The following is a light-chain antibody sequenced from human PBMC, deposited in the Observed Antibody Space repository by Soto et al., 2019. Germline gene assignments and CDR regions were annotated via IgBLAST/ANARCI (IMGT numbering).Light chain of an antibody. V-gene: IGLV3-1*01. J-gene: IGLJ2*01. CDR1: KLGDKY. CDR2: QDS. CDR3: QAWDTTTTVV. Sequence: SYELTQPPSVSVSPGQTASITCSGDKLGDKYACWYQQKPGQSPVLVIYQDSTRPSGIPERFSGSNSGNTATLTISGTQAMDEADYYCQAWDTTTTVVFGAGTKLTVL.